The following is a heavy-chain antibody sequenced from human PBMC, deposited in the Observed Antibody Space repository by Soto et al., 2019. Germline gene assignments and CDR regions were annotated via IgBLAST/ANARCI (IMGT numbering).Heavy chain of an antibody. CDR2: IYYSGTT. D-gene: IGHD1-26*01. V-gene: IGHV4-59*08. Sequence: SETLSLTCTLSGSSISDYYWSWIRQPPGKGLEWIGYIYYSGTTNYSPSLKSRVTISVDTSKNQFSLELSSVTAADSAIYYCARQSGGYYYYGRDVWGQGTTVTVS. J-gene: IGHJ6*02. CDR3: ARQSGGYYYYGRDV. CDR1: GSSISDYY.